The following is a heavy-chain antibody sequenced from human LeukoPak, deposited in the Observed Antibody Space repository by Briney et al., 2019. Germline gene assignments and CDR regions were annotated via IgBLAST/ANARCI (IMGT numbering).Heavy chain of an antibody. Sequence: PGGSLRLSCAASGFTFSSYGMHWVRQAPGKGLEWVAFIRYDGSNKYYADSAKGRFTISRGNAKNTLYLQMNSLRAEDTAVFYCAKAYYHNSSGYYRANVFDIWGQGTMVTVSS. D-gene: IGHD3-22*01. V-gene: IGHV3-30*02. CDR1: GFTFSSYG. J-gene: IGHJ3*02. CDR2: IRYDGSNK. CDR3: AKAYYHNSSGYYRANVFDI.